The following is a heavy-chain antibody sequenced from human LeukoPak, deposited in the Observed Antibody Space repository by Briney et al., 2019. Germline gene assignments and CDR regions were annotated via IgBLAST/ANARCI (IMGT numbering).Heavy chain of an antibody. CDR2: IRSQAYSATT. CDR3: ARPYYYDSSGYLSPFSGMDV. D-gene: IGHD3-22*01. CDR1: GDSFADDA. J-gene: IGHJ6*02. V-gene: IGHV3-49*04. Sequence: GSLRLSCTVSGDSFADDALTWVRQAPGKGLEWVGVIRSQAYSATTEYAASVKGRFTISRDDLKRIAYLQMNSLKTEDTAVYYCARPYYYDSSGYLSPFSGMDVWGQGTTATVSS.